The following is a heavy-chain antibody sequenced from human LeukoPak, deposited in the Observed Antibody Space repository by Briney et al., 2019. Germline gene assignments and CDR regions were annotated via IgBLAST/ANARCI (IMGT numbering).Heavy chain of an antibody. CDR2: ISGSGGST. D-gene: IGHD6-19*01. CDR3: AKSTGWLGYFDY. J-gene: IGHJ4*02. CDR1: GFTFSSYA. Sequence: GGSLRLSCAASGFTFSSYAMSWVRQAPGKGLEWVSAISGSGGSTYYADSVKGRFTISRDNSKNTLDLQMNSLRAEDTAVYYCAKSTGWLGYFDYWGQGPLVTASS. V-gene: IGHV3-23*01.